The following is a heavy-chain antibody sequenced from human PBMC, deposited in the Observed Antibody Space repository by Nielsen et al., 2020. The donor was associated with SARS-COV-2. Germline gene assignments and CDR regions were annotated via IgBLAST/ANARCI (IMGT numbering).Heavy chain of an antibody. J-gene: IGHJ5*02. Sequence: SETLSLTCTVSGYSISSGYYWGWIRQPPGKGLEWIGSIYHSGSTYYNPSLKSRVTISVDTSKNQFSLKLSFVTAADTAVYYCGTAMVTSWFDPWGQGTLVTVSS. CDR1: GYSISSGYY. V-gene: IGHV4-38-2*02. CDR2: IYHSGST. D-gene: IGHD5-18*01. CDR3: GTAMVTSWFDP.